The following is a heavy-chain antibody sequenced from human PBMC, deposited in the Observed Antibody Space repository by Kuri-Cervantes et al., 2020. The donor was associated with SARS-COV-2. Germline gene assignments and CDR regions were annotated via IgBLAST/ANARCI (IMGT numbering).Heavy chain of an antibody. J-gene: IGHJ3*02. CDR3: AKERGYGYGFDI. CDR1: GFTFDDYG. Sequence: SLKISCAASGFTFDDYGMSWVRQAPGKGLEWVSGISWNSNNIDYVDSVKGRFTISRDNAKNSLFLQMNSLRAEDMAMYYCAKERGYGYGFDIWGQGTMVTVSS. V-gene: IGHV3-9*03. D-gene: IGHD3-10*01. CDR2: ISWNSNNI.